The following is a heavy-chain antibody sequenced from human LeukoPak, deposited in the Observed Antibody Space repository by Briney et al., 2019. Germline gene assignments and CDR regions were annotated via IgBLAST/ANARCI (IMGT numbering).Heavy chain of an antibody. Sequence: GGSLRLSCAASGFTFSSYGMHWVRQAPGKGLEWVAVIWYDGSNKYYADSVKGRFTIPRDNSKNTLYLQMNSLRAEDTAVYYCARGDYGTPPDYWGQGTLVTVSS. CDR1: GFTFSSYG. J-gene: IGHJ4*02. V-gene: IGHV3-33*01. CDR2: IWYDGSNK. CDR3: ARGDYGTPPDY. D-gene: IGHD4/OR15-4a*01.